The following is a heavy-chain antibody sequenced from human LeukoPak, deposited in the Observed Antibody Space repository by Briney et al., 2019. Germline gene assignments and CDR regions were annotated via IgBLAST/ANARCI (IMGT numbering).Heavy chain of an antibody. J-gene: IGHJ5*02. Sequence: SETLSLTCRVSGGSITSTNYWTGLPHPPGRSVEGVGEVNLHGRRNSRPALLGRVAISKDMSENHISLQLTSVTAADTAVDYCAREITVFGTVMGFDTWGPGTVVTVSS. V-gene: IGHV4/OR15-8*01. CDR3: AREITVFGTVMGFDT. CDR1: GGSITSTNY. CDR2: VNLHGRR. D-gene: IGHD3-3*01.